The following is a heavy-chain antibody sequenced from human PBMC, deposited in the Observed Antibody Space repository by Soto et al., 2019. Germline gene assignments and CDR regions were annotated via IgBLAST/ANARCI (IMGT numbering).Heavy chain of an antibody. CDR1: GFSFSSYG. V-gene: IGHV3-30*18. CDR3: AKDLRIAVAGTDYFDS. D-gene: IGHD6-19*01. Sequence: QVQLVESGGGVVQPGRSLRLSCAASGFSFSSYGMHWVRQAPGKGLEWVAVISYDVTNKYYADSVKRRFTISRDNSKNTLYLQLNSLRAEDTAVYYCAKDLRIAVAGTDYFDSWGQGTLVTVSS. CDR2: ISYDVTNK. J-gene: IGHJ4*02.